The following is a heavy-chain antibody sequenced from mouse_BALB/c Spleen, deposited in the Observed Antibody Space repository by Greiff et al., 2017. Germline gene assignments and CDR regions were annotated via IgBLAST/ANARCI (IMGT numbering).Heavy chain of an antibody. CDR3: ARHKFCTTATSWFAY. CDR1: GFAFSSYD. D-gene: IGHD1-2*01. Sequence: EVQGVESGGGLVKPGGSLKLSCAASGFAFSSYDMSWVRQTPEKRLEWVAYISSGGGSTYYPDTVKGRFTISRDTAKNPLYLQMSSLKSEDTAMYYCARHKFCTTATSWFAYWGQGTLVTVSA. J-gene: IGHJ3*01. V-gene: IGHV5-12-1*01. CDR2: ISSGGGST.